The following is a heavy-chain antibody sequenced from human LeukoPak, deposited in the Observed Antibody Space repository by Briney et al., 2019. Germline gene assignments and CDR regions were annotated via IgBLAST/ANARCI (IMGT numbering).Heavy chain of an antibody. D-gene: IGHD3-16*01. CDR1: GFTFSSYA. V-gene: IGHV3-30*02. J-gene: IGHJ3*02. Sequence: GGSLRLSCAASGFTFSSYAMHWVRQAPGKGLEWVSFIRYDGSNKYYADSVKGRFTISRDNSKNTLYLQMNSLRAEDTAVYYCAKDKGRLRLKTDAFDIWGQGTMVTVSS. CDR3: AKDKGRLRLKTDAFDI. CDR2: IRYDGSNK.